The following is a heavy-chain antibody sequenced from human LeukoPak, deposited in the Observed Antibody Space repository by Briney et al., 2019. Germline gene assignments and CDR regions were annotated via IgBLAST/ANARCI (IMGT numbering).Heavy chain of an antibody. CDR1: GFTFSSYS. Sequence: GGSPRLSCAASGFTFSSYSMNWVRQAPGKGLEWVSYISSRSSTIYYADSVKGRFTISRDNAKNSLYLQLNSLRAEDTAVYYCARGDERFLEWLLSTFDYWGQGTLVTVSS. D-gene: IGHD3-3*01. V-gene: IGHV3-48*01. CDR3: ARGDERFLEWLLSTFDY. CDR2: ISSRSSTI. J-gene: IGHJ4*02.